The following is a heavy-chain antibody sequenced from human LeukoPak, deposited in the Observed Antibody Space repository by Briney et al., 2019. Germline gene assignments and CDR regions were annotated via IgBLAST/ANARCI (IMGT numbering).Heavy chain of an antibody. CDR3: ARENWVFDY. Sequence: ASETLSLTCVVSGYSITSGYHWGCIRQPPGEGLEWIGSVYRSGSTYYNPSLKSRVTISVDTSKNQISLKVRSVTAADTAVYYCARENWVFDYWGQGILVTVSS. D-gene: IGHD7-27*01. V-gene: IGHV4-38-2*02. J-gene: IGHJ4*02. CDR1: GYSITSGYH. CDR2: VYRSGST.